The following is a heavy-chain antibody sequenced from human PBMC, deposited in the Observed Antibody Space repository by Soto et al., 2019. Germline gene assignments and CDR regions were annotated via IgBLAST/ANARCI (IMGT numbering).Heavy chain of an antibody. Sequence: QVQLVQSGAEVKKPGASVKVSCKASGYTFTSYGISWVRQAPGQGLEWMGWISDYNGNTNYAQKLQGRVNMTTDTTTSTAYMELRSLRSDDTAVYYCARDQGPYSSGYYYGMDVWGQGTTVTVSS. CDR1: GYTFTSYG. CDR3: ARDQGPYSSGYYYGMDV. V-gene: IGHV1-18*01. CDR2: ISDYNGNT. J-gene: IGHJ6*02. D-gene: IGHD3-22*01.